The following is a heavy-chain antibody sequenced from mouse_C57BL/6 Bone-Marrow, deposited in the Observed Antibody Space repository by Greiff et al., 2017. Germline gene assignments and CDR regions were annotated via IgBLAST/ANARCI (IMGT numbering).Heavy chain of an antibody. CDR1: GYTFTSYW. V-gene: IGHV1-59*01. J-gene: IGHJ4*01. CDR3: ARGLHGVYYAMDY. D-gene: IGHD2-13*01. CDR2: IDPSDSYT. Sequence: QVQLQQPGAELVRPGTSVKLSCKASGYTFTSYWMHWVKQRPGQGLEWIGVIDPSDSYTNYNQKFKGKATLTVDTSSSTAYMQLSSLTSEDSAVYYCARGLHGVYYAMDYWGQGTSVTVSS.